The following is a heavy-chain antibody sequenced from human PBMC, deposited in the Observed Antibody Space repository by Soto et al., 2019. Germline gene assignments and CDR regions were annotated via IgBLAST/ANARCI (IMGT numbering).Heavy chain of an antibody. Sequence: SETLSLTCTVSGGSISSGGYYWSWIRQHPGKGLEWIGYIYYSGSTYYNPSLKSRVTISVDTSKNQFSLKLSSVTAADTAVYYGARVTPSDFCLDYWGQGTLVTVSS. V-gene: IGHV4-31*03. CDR3: ARVTPSDFCLDY. J-gene: IGHJ4*02. CDR1: GGSISSGGYY. D-gene: IGHD3-3*01. CDR2: IYYSGST.